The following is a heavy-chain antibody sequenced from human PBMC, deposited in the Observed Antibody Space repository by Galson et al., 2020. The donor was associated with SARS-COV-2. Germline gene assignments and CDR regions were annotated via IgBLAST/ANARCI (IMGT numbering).Heavy chain of an antibody. Sequence: GESLKISCAASGFPFTDHYMDWVRQAPGKGLEWIGLIKNKVNGYTAHYAASVRGRFTISRDDSKNSVYLQMNSLRAEDTAVYYCGDVGPVDYWGQGTLVTVSS. CDR2: IKNKVNGYTA. CDR1: GFPFTDHY. V-gene: IGHV3-72*01. CDR3: GDVGPVDY. D-gene: IGHD1-26*01. J-gene: IGHJ4*02.